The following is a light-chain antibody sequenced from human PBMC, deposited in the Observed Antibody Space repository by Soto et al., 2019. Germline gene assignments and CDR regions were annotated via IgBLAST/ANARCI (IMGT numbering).Light chain of an antibody. CDR2: WAS. V-gene: IGKV4-1*01. Sequence: DIVMTQSPDSLAVSLGERTTINCKSSQSVLYSSNHKNYLAWYQLKPGQPPKLLIYWASTRESGVPDRFSGSGSGTDLTLTISRLQAEDVAVYYCQQYFRPWTFGQGTKVEIK. CDR3: QQYFRPWT. J-gene: IGKJ1*01. CDR1: QSVLYSSNHKNY.